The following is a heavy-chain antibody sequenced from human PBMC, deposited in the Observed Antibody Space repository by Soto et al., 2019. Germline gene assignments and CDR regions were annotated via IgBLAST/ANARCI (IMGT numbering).Heavy chain of an antibody. CDR3: ARGRELLQNAFDP. CDR1: GYNFTAFW. CDR2: IDPSDSYT. V-gene: IGHV5-10-1*01. Sequence: GESLKISCKASGYNFTAFWIHWVRQMPGKGLEWLGKIDPSDSYTNYSPSFEGHVTISTDNSITTAYLQWSSLRASDTAVYYCARGRELLQNAFDPWGQGTLVTVSS. D-gene: IGHD2-15*01. J-gene: IGHJ5*02.